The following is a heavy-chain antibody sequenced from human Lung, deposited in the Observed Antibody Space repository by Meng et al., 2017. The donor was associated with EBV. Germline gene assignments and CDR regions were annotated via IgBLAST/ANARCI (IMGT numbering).Heavy chain of an antibody. CDR2: INRSGGST. J-gene: IGHJ4*02. D-gene: IGHD5-24*01. V-gene: IGHV1-46*01. CDR1: GYTFTSYH. CDR3: VRDLVGSSYDF. Sequence: QVQLVQSGAGVKKPGASVKVSCKASGYTFTSYHMHWVRQAPGQGLEWMGMINRSGGSTMYAPKLQGRVTMTRDTSTSTVYMDLSSLRSEDTAVYYCVRDLVGSSYDFWGQGTLVTVSS.